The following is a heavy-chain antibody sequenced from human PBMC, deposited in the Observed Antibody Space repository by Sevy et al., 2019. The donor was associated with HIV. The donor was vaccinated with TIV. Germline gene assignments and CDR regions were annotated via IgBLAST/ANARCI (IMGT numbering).Heavy chain of an antibody. CDR2: FNPNSGDT. D-gene: IGHD2-2*01. CDR3: AREWGFAMANAFDI. Sequence: ASVKVSCQASGYTFLDYYLIWVRQAPGQGLEWMGRFNPNSGDTNYAQKFQGRVTMTRDASINSAYMELSRLTSDDTVVYYCAREWGFAMANAFDIWGQGTMVTVSS. CDR1: GYTFLDYY. V-gene: IGHV1-2*05. J-gene: IGHJ3*02.